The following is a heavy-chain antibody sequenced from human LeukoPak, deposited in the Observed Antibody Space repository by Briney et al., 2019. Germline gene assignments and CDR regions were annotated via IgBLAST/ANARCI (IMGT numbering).Heavy chain of an antibody. CDR2: ISGSGVTT. V-gene: IGHV3-23*01. CDR3: AKCPSSGSYRRGDY. CDR1: GFTFSSYA. Sequence: RSGGSLRLSCAASGFTFSSYAMSWVRQAPGKGLEWVSAISGSGVTTYYADSVKGRFTISRDNSKNTLYLQMNSLRAEDTAVYYCAKCPSSGSYRRGDYWGQGTLVTVSS. J-gene: IGHJ4*02. D-gene: IGHD1-26*01.